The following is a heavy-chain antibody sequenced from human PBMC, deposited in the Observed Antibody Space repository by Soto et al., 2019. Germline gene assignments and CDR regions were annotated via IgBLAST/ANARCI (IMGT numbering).Heavy chain of an antibody. Sequence: QVQLVQSGAEVKKPGSSVKVSCKASGGTFRNYPINWVRQAPGQGLEWMGSIFPLTDTPDYAQNFQPRLTISADKATSTAYMQLRSLTSDATAMYFCARGPLFVFNYFESWGQGTLVTVSS. CDR1: GGTFRNYP. V-gene: IGHV1-69*08. CDR2: IFPLTDTP. CDR3: ARGPLFVFNYFES. D-gene: IGHD3-10*01. J-gene: IGHJ4*02.